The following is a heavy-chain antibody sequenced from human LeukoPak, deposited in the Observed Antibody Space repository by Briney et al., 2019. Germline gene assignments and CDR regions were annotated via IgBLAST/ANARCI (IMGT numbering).Heavy chain of an antibody. J-gene: IGHJ5*02. CDR3: ARRRGYDFWSGLNWFDP. Sequence: SETLSLTCAVYGGSFSGYYWRWIRQPPGKGLEWIGEINHSGSTNYNPSLKSRVTISVDTSKNQFSLKLSSVTAADTAVYYCARRRGYDFWSGLNWFDPWGQGTLVTVSS. V-gene: IGHV4-34*01. CDR1: GGSFSGYY. D-gene: IGHD3-3*01. CDR2: INHSGST.